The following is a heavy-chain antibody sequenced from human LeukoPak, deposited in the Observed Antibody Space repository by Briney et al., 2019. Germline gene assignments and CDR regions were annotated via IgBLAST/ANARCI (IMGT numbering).Heavy chain of an antibody. D-gene: IGHD1-14*01. Sequence: GGSLRLYCAASGFTCDDYAMHWVPQAPGKGLEWVSGISWNSGSIGYADSVKGRFTISRDNAKNSLYLQMNSLRAEDTALYYCAKNPSGGGDYFDYWGQGTLVTVSS. CDR1: GFTCDDYA. V-gene: IGHV3-9*01. CDR3: AKNPSGGGDYFDY. CDR2: ISWNSGSI. J-gene: IGHJ4*02.